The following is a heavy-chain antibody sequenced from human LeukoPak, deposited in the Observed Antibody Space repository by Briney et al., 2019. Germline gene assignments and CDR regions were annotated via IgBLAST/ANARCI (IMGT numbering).Heavy chain of an antibody. CDR1: GGTFSSYA. CDR3: ARSGIFGVVIQDNWFDP. D-gene: IGHD3-3*01. Sequence: GASVKVSCTASGGTFSSYAISWVRQAPGQGLEWMGRIIPILGIANYAQKFQGRVTITADKSTSTAYMELSSLRSEDTAVYYCARSGIFGVVIQDNWFDPWGQGTLVTVSS. J-gene: IGHJ5*02. V-gene: IGHV1-69*04. CDR2: IIPILGIA.